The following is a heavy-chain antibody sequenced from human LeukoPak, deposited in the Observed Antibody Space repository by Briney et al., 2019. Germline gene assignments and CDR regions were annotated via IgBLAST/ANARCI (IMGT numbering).Heavy chain of an antibody. Sequence: SETLSLTCTVSGGSISSSSYYWGWIRQPPGKGLEWIGEINHSGSTNYNPSLKSRVTISVDTSKNQFSLKLSSVTAADTAVYYCARPFHCSGGSCYSAWGQGTLVTVSS. CDR2: INHSGST. CDR3: ARPFHCSGGSCYSA. V-gene: IGHV4-39*07. D-gene: IGHD2-15*01. CDR1: GGSISSSSYY. J-gene: IGHJ5*02.